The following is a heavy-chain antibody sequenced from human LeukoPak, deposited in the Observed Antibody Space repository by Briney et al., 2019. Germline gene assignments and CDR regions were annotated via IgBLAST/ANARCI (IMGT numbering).Heavy chain of an antibody. D-gene: IGHD3-3*01. V-gene: IGHV3-23*01. J-gene: IGHJ4*02. CDR3: AKGYDFWSGTMDD. Sequence: PGGSLRLSCAASGFTFSSYAMSWVRQAPGKGLEWVSGISGSGGSTYYADSVKGRFTISRDNSKNTLYLQMNSLRDEDTAAYYCAKGYDFWSGTMDDWGQGTLVTVSS. CDR1: GFTFSSYA. CDR2: ISGSGGST.